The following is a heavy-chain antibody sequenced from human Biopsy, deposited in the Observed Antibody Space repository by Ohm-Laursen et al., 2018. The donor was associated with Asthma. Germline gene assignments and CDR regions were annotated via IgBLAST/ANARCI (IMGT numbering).Heavy chain of an antibody. D-gene: IGHD7-27*01. CDR2: ISYTGST. V-gene: IGHV4-39*01. J-gene: IGHJ4*02. CDR3: ARHWDWGSFFDY. CDR1: ADSISSNNFY. Sequence: SDTLSLTCPVSADSISSNNFYWGWIRQPPGKGLEWIATISYTGSTYYNPSLKSRVTISVDTSKNHFSLKLSSVTAADTAVYYCARHWDWGSFFDYWGQGTPVTVSS.